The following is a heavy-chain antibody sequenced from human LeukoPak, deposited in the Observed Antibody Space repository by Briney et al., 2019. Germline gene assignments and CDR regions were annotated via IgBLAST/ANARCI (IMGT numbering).Heavy chain of an antibody. Sequence: GESLKISCKGSGYSFANSWIGWVRQMPGKGLDWMGIIYPGDSDTRYSPSFQGQVTISADKSISTAYLQWSSLKASDTAMYYCARQSYYYDSSASDGWFDPWGQGTLVTVSS. CDR2: IYPGDSDT. J-gene: IGHJ5*02. D-gene: IGHD3-22*01. CDR1: GYSFANSW. CDR3: ARQSYYYDSSASDGWFDP. V-gene: IGHV5-51*01.